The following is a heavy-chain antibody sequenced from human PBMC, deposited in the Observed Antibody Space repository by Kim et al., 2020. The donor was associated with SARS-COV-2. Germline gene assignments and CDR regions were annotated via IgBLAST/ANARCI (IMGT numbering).Heavy chain of an antibody. CDR1: GGSFSGYY. D-gene: IGHD3-10*01. V-gene: IGHV4-34*01. J-gene: IGHJ2*01. CDR2: INHSGST. Sequence: SETLSLTCAVYGGSFSGYYWSWIRQPPGKGLEWIGEINHSGSTNYNPSLKSRVTISVDTSKNQFSLKLSSVTAADTAVYYCARGPRMVRGVRSRYWYFDLWGRGTLVTVSS. CDR3: ARGPRMVRGVRSRYWYFDL.